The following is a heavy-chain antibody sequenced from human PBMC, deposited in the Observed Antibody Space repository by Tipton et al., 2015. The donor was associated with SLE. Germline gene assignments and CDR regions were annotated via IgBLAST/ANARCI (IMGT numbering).Heavy chain of an antibody. CDR3: ARDLSSAYYYADYFDY. CDR1: GGSISSYY. J-gene: IGHJ4*02. V-gene: IGHV4-59*12. Sequence: TLSLTCTVSGGSISSYYWSWIRQTPGKGLEWIGYIYYSGSTYYNPSLKSRVTISVDTSKNQFSLKLSSVTAADTAVYYCARDLSSAYYYADYFDYWGQGTLVTVSS. D-gene: IGHD3-22*01. CDR2: IYYSGST.